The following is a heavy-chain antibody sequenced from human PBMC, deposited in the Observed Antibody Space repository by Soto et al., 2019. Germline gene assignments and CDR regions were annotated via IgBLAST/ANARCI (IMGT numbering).Heavy chain of an antibody. D-gene: IGHD2-15*01. Sequence: PGGSVRLLCAASGFTFSNACMSWVRHAPGKGPEWVGRMKSRTDGGTTYYAAPVKGRFTISRNDSKNTLYVKMNSLKTADTAVYYCTTLQRSHDYLDYWGQGTLVTVAS. J-gene: IGHJ4*02. CDR2: MKSRTDGGTT. CDR3: TTLQRSHDYLDY. V-gene: IGHV3-15*01. CDR1: GFTFSNAC.